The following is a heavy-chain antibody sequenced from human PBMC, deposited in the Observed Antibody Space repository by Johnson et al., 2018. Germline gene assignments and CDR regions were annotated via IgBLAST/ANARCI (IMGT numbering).Heavy chain of an antibody. Sequence: EERLGETGGGLVEPGGTLRLSCVASGFTLSSYWMQWVRHAPWRGLVWVSRIESDGRSPTYADLGKGGFTSSRDNANNTLYLEMNSLRVEDTAVYYCARVEGSYYGDDAFDIWGQGTLVTVSS. CDR1: GFTLSSYW. CDR2: IESDGRSP. V-gene: IGHV3-74*03. CDR3: ARVEGSYYGDDAFDI. D-gene: IGHD1-26*01. J-gene: IGHJ3*02.